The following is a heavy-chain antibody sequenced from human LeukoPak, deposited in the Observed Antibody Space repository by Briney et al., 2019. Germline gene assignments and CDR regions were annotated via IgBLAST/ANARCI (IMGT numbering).Heavy chain of an antibody. J-gene: IGHJ5*02. Sequence: ASVKVSCKASGGTFSSYAISWVRQAPGHGLEWMGGIIPIFGTANYAQKFQGRVTITADESTSTAYMELSSLRSEDTAVYYCARGDQYQLLSVPRFDPWGQGTLVTVSS. CDR3: ARGDQYQLLSVPRFDP. V-gene: IGHV1-69*13. CDR1: GGTFSSYA. CDR2: IIPIFGTA. D-gene: IGHD2-2*01.